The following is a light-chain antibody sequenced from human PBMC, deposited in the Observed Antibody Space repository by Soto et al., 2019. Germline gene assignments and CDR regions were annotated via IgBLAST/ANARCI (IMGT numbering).Light chain of an antibody. J-gene: IGKJ5*01. V-gene: IGKV3D-15*01. Sequence: EIVMTQSPATLSVSPGESATLSCRASQNIGSDLAWYVQKPGQAPRRVIYGASTWGTDVPPRFTGSGSGTEFTLTISGLQSEDFAVYYCQQYNSWPITFGQGTRLEIK. CDR1: QNIGSD. CDR3: QQYNSWPIT. CDR2: GAS.